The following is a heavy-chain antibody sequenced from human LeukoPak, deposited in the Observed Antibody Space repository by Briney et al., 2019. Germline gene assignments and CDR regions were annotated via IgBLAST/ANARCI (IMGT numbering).Heavy chain of an antibody. J-gene: IGHJ5*02. CDR2: ISHSSNYK. D-gene: IGHD2-2*01. V-gene: IGHV3-21*01. Sequence: GASLRLSCEASDLTFSGYIMNWVRLAPGRGLEWVSSISHSSNYKYYADSVKGRFTISRDNAKNSLYLQTNSLRAEDTAVYYCARGLRSCNSASCHPTWFDPWGQGALVTVSS. CDR3: ARGLRSCNSASCHPTWFDP. CDR1: DLTFSGYI.